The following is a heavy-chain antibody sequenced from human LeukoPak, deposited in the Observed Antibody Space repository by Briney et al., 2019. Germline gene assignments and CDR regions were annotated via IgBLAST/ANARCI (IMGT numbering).Heavy chain of an antibody. V-gene: IGHV3-23*01. CDR3: ARDMPPLHRISSGWYARFDY. Sequence: PGGPLRLSCAASGFTFSSYAMSWVRQAPGKGLEWVSAISGSGGSTYYADSVKGRFTISRDNSKNTLYLQMNSLRAEDTAVYYCARDMPPLHRISSGWYARFDYWGQGTLVTVSS. D-gene: IGHD6-19*01. CDR2: ISGSGGST. CDR1: GFTFSSYA. J-gene: IGHJ4*02.